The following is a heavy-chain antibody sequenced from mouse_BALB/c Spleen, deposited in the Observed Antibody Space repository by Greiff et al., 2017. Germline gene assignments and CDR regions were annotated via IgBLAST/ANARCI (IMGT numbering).Heavy chain of an antibody. CDR1: GYTFTSYT. D-gene: IGHD1-1*01. J-gene: IGHJ2*01. Sequence: VHLVESGAELARPGASVKMSCKASGYTFTSYTMHWVKQRPGQGLEWIGYINPSSGYTNYNQKFKDKATLTADKSSSTAYMQLSSLTSEDSAVYYCARGYYGSSYGFFDYWGQGTTLTVSS. V-gene: IGHV1-4*01. CDR2: INPSSGYT. CDR3: ARGYYGSSYGFFDY.